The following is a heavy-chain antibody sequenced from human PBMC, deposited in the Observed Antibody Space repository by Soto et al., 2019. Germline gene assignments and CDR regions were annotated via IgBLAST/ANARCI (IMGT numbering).Heavy chain of an antibody. Sequence: EVQLVESGGGLVKPGGSLRLSCAASGFSFSSFTMNWVRQAPGTGLEWVSSIDTSSTYIYDADSVTGRFTISRDNAKKSVYLQMHSRRAVDTAVDYCARETGSYNWNDGLMDGWGQGTTVTVSS. D-gene: IGHD1-20*01. CDR1: GFSFSSFT. CDR3: ARETGSYNWNDGLMDG. V-gene: IGHV3-21*02. CDR2: IDTSSTYI. J-gene: IGHJ6*02.